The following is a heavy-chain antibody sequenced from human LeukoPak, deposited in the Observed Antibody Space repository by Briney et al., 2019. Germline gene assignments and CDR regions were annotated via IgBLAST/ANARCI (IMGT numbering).Heavy chain of an antibody. CDR1: GFTFSGSV. D-gene: IGHD2-2*01. Sequence: GGSLRLSCAAPGFTFSGSVMHWVRQASGKGLEWVGRIRSKADSYATAYAASVKGRFTISRDDSKNTAFLQMNSLKTEDTAVCYCTRHSDGYQLLPSVYNWFDPWGQGTLATVSS. CDR3: TRHSDGYQLLPSVYNWFDP. V-gene: IGHV3-73*01. J-gene: IGHJ5*02. CDR2: IRSKADSYAT.